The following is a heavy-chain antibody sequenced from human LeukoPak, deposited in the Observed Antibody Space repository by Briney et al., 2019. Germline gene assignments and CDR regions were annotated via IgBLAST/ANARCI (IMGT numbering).Heavy chain of an antibody. D-gene: IGHD2-2*01. CDR3: ARDRGDIVVVPAAYDY. J-gene: IGHJ4*02. Sequence: GGSLRLSCAASGFTFSSYSMNWVRQAPGKGLEWVSSISSSSSYIYYADSVKGRFTISRDNAKNPLYLQMNSLRAEDTAVYYCARDRGDIVVVPAAYDYWGQGTLVTVSS. CDR2: ISSSSSYI. V-gene: IGHV3-21*01. CDR1: GFTFSSYS.